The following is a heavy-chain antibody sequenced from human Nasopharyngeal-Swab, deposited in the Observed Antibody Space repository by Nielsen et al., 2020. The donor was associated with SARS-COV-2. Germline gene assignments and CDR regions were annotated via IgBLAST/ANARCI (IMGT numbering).Heavy chain of an antibody. D-gene: IGHD2-2*01. CDR1: GGSLSGYY. J-gene: IGHJ4*02. V-gene: IGHV4-34*01. Sequence: SETLSLTCAVYGGSLSGYYWTWIRQPPGKGLEWIGEAEQSGFTKYNPSLKSRVSISLDTSKNQVSLKVSSVTAADTAVYYCARTFCTTSSCSYYFDSWGQGNLVTVSS. CDR2: AEQSGFT. CDR3: ARTFCTTSSCSYYFDS.